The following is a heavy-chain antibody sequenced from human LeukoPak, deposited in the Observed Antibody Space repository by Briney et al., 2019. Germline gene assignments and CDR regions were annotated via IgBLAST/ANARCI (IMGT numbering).Heavy chain of an antibody. V-gene: IGHV3-21*01. CDR3: ARYPWGYSSGWYYFDY. J-gene: IGHJ4*02. D-gene: IGHD6-19*01. CDR1: GFTFSSYG. Sequence: PGGSLRLSCAASGFTFSSYGLNWVRQAPGKGLEWVSSISSSSSYIYYADSVKGRFTISRDNAKNSLYLQMNSLRAEDTAVYYCARYPWGYSSGWYYFDYWGQGTLVTVSS. CDR2: ISSSSSYI.